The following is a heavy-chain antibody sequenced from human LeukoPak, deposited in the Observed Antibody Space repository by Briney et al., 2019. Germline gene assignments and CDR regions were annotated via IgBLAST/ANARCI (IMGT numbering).Heavy chain of an antibody. Sequence: SETLSLTCTVSGGSISSYYWSWIRQPPGKGLEWIGYIYYSGSTNYNPSLKSRVTISVDTSKNQFSLKLSSVTAADTAVYYCATAEGYDSSGYYRYYFDYWGQGALVTVSS. CDR1: GGSISSYY. CDR3: ATAEGYDSSGYYRYYFDY. V-gene: IGHV4-59*01. D-gene: IGHD3-22*01. J-gene: IGHJ4*02. CDR2: IYYSGST.